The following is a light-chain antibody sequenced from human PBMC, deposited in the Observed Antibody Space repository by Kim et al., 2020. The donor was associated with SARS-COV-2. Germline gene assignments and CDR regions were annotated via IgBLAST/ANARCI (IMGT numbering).Light chain of an antibody. J-gene: IGKJ1*01. CDR2: GTS. CDR1: QSVSSRY. V-gene: IGKV3-20*01. CDR3: QQHGISPWA. Sequence: EIVLTQSPGTLSLSPGERATLSCRASQSVSSRYVVWYQLKPGQAPRLLIYGTSRRAAGIPDRISGSGSGTDFTLTISRLEPEDFAVYYCQQHGISPWAFGQGTKVDIK.